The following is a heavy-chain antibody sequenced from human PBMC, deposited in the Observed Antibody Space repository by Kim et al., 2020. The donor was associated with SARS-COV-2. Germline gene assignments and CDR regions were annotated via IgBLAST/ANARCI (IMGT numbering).Heavy chain of an antibody. CDR3: AKGSLPRKSNDAFDI. CDR1: GFTFSDYA. CDR2: ISYTGGST. J-gene: IGHJ3*02. D-gene: IGHD2-21*02. V-gene: IGHV3-23*01. Sequence: GGSLRLSCAASGFTFSDYAMSWVRQAPGKGLEWVSTISYTGGSTYYADCVKGRFTISRDNSKNTLYLQMNSLRAEDTAVYYCAKGSLPRKSNDAFDIWGQGTMVTVSS.